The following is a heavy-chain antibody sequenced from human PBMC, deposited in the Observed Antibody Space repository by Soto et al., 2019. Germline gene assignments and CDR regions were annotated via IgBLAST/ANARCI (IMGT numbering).Heavy chain of an antibody. CDR1: GFTFSDYY. V-gene: IGHV3-11*06. Sequence: VQLVESGGGLVKPGGSLRLSCAASGFTFSDYYMAWVRQTPGKGLEWIAYIVSGSTYTNYADSVKGRFTISRDNDRESLFLEMNSLRADEPALYYCARVDGESRVDVWGQGTTVSVS. D-gene: IGHD2-21*01. J-gene: IGHJ6*02. CDR3: ARVDGESRVDV. CDR2: IVSGSTYT.